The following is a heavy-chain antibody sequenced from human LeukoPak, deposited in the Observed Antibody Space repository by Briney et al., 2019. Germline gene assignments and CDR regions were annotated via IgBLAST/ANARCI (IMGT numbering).Heavy chain of an antibody. D-gene: IGHD6-13*01. CDR2: TYYRSKWYN. Sequence: SQTLSLTFAISGDSVSINSAAWNWIRQSPSRGLEWLGRTYYRSKWYNDDAVSVKSRITINPDTSKNQFSLQLNSVTPEDTAVYYCARDRYSSSWRYRATGFDYWGQGTLVTVSS. CDR3: ARDRYSSSWRYRATGFDY. CDR1: GDSVSINSAA. V-gene: IGHV6-1*01. J-gene: IGHJ4*02.